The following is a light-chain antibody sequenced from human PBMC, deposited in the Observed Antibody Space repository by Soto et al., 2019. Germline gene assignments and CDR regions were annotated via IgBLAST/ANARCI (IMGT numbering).Light chain of an antibody. CDR2: YAS. Sequence: DIVMTQSPATLSVSPGERATLSCRASLTVITNLASYQQKPGQAPRLLIYYASTRATGIPGRFSGSGCVKVVTLTISSKQSKVYVVSYCHQYNNWPPGATFGPWTKV. V-gene: IGKV3-15*01. CDR3: HQYNNWPPGAT. J-gene: IGKJ3*01. CDR1: LTVITN.